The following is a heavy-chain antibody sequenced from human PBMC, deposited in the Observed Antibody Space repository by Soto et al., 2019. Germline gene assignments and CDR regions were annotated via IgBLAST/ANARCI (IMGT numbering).Heavy chain of an antibody. CDR1: GFTFSSYG. CDR2: ISYDGSNK. V-gene: IGHV3-30*18. D-gene: IGHD6-13*01. J-gene: IGHJ4*02. Sequence: GGSLRLSCAASGFTFSSYGMHWVRQAPGKGLEWVAVISYDGSNKYYADSVKGRFTISRDNSKNTLYLQMNSLRAEDTAVYYCAKDGLPAAGTRRFDYWGQGTLVTVSS. CDR3: AKDGLPAAGTRRFDY.